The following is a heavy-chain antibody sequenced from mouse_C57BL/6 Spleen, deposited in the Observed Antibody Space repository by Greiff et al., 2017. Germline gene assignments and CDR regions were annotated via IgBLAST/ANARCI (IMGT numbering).Heavy chain of an antibody. CDR1: GFTFSSYG. CDR2: ISSGGSYT. CDR3: ARLNDYLYAMDY. V-gene: IGHV5-6*01. J-gene: IGHJ4*01. D-gene: IGHD2-4*01. Sequence: EVKLVESGGDLVKPGGSLKLSCAASGFTFSSYGMSWVRQTPDKRLEWVATISSGGSYTYYPDSVKGRFTISRDNAKNTLYLQMSSLKSEDTAMYYCARLNDYLYAMDYWGQGTSVTVSS.